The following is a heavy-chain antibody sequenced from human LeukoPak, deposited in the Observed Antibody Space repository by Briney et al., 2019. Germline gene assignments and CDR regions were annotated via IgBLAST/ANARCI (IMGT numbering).Heavy chain of an antibody. Sequence: PGGSLRLSCVPSGFTLNNYAMSWVRQAPGKGLEWISHVSPSGRSTYYADSVRGRFTVSRDNSNNTLYLQMSSLRVEDTAVYYCARVARAGAQYFDLWGQGVLVTVSS. J-gene: IGHJ4*02. CDR3: ARVARAGAQYFDL. V-gene: IGHV3-23*01. CDR2: VSPSGRST. CDR1: GFTLNNYA.